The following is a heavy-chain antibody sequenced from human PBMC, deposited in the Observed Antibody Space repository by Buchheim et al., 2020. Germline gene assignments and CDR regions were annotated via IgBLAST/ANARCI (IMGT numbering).Heavy chain of an antibody. J-gene: IGHJ4*02. D-gene: IGHD1-26*01. Sequence: QVQLVESGGGVVQPGRSLRLSCAASGFTFSSYGMHWVRQAPGKGLEWVAAIWYDGSNKYYADSVKGRFTISRDNSKNTLYLQMNSRRAEDTAVYYCARDGVGYYFDYWGQGTL. CDR3: ARDGVGYYFDY. V-gene: IGHV3-33*01. CDR2: IWYDGSNK. CDR1: GFTFSSYG.